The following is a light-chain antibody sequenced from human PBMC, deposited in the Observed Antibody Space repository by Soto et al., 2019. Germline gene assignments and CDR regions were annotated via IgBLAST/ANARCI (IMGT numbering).Light chain of an antibody. Sequence: QSVLTQPASVSGSLGQSITISCTGTSCDVGGSNYVSWYQQFPGKAPKLMISDVTNRPSGVSNRFSGSKSGNTASLTISGLQAEDEADYYCSSYTSSNSNVFGTGTKLTVL. J-gene: IGLJ1*01. CDR1: SCDVGGSNY. CDR3: SSYTSSNSNV. CDR2: DVT. V-gene: IGLV2-14*01.